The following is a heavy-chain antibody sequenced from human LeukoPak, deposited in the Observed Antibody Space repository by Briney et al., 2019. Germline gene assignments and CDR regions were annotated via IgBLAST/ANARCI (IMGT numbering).Heavy chain of an antibody. D-gene: IGHD5-18*01. CDR2: IHYTGST. CDR1: GDSISSSY. J-gene: IGHJ4*02. CDR3: ARVSRASLWLPLDS. V-gene: IGHV4-59*08. Sequence: SETLSLTCIVSGDSISSSYWSWIRQPPGKDLEWIGYIHYTGSTNYNPSLRSRVTISIDTSKNQFSLKLSSVTAADTAVYYCARVSRASLWLPLDSWGQGTLVTVSS.